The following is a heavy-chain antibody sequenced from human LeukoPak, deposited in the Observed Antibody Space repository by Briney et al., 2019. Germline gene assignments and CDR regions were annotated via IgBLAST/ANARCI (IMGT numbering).Heavy chain of an antibody. CDR2: IIPMFGTT. Sequence: SVKVSCKASGGSLNDYGVSWVRQAPGQGLEWIGRIIPMFGTTIYAEKFQGRVTISAEKSTNTAYVEVSRLNSDDTAIFYCATDLQSDFWTGYYWDSWGQGTLVTVSS. D-gene: IGHD3/OR15-3a*01. J-gene: IGHJ4*02. CDR3: ATDLQSDFWTGYYWDS. V-gene: IGHV1-69*06. CDR1: GGSLNDYG.